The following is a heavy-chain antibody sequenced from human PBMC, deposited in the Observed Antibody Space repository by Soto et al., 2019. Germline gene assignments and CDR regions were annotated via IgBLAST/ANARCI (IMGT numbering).Heavy chain of an antibody. J-gene: IGHJ5*02. V-gene: IGHV3-23*01. CDR3: ASRYCSGGSFYSVATRTEFDP. CDR1: GFTFSSYA. CDR2: ISGSGGST. Sequence: EVQLLESGGGLVQPGGSLRLSCAASGFTFSSYAMSWVRQAPGKGLEWVSAISGSGGSTYYADSVKGRFTISRDNSKNTLYLQMNSLRAEDTAVYYCASRYCSGGSFYSVATRTEFDPWGQGTLVTVST. D-gene: IGHD2-15*01.